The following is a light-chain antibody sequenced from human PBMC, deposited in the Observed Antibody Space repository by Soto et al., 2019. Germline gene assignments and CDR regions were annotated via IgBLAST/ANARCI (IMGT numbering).Light chain of an antibody. CDR3: NSFTSNSLYV. CDR1: SSDVGGFKY. V-gene: IGLV2-14*01. Sequence: QSALTQPASVSGSPGQSITISCTGTSSDVGGFKYVSWYQQHPGKATKLMIYEVSNRPSGVSNRFSGSKSGNTASLTISGLQAEDEAHYYCNSFTSNSLYVFGTGTKVTVL. CDR2: EVS. J-gene: IGLJ1*01.